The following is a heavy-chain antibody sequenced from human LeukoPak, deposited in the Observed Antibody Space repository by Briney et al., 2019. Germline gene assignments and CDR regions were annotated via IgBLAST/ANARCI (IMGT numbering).Heavy chain of an antibody. CDR1: GFTFSSYW. CDR2: IKQDGSEK. D-gene: IGHD3-9*01. V-gene: IGHV3-7*01. CDR3: ARVSRYFDWLLIDY. J-gene: IGHJ4*02. Sequence: PGGSLRLSCAASGFTFSSYWMSWVRQAPGKGLEWVANIKQDGSEKYYVDSVKGRFTISRDNAKNSLYLQMNSLRAEDTAVYYCARVSRYFDWLLIDYWGQGTLVTISS.